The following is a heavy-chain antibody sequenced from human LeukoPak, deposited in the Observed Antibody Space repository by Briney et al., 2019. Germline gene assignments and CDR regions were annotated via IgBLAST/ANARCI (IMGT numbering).Heavy chain of an antibody. J-gene: IGHJ5*02. CDR1: GGSISSGSYY. CDR2: IYTSGST. V-gene: IGHV4-61*02. CDR3: ARDLGDIVATIGNWFDP. D-gene: IGHD5-12*01. Sequence: PSQTLSLTCTVSGGSISSGSYYWSWIRQPAGKGLEWIGRIYTSGSTNYNPSLKSRVTISVDTSKNQFSLKLSSVTAADTAVYYCARDLGDIVATIGNWFDPWGQGTLVTVSS.